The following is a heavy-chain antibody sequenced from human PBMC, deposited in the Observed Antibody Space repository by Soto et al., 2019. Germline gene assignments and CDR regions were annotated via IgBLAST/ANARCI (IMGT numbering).Heavy chain of an antibody. CDR3: ARSPGGIVATVYFDY. D-gene: IGHD5-12*01. Sequence: EVQLVESGGGLVQPGGSLRLSCAASGFTFSSYEMNWVRQAPGKGLEWVSYISSSGSTIYYADSVKGRFAISRDNAKNSLYLQMNSLRAEDTAVYYCARSPGGIVATVYFDYWGQGTLVTVSS. CDR2: ISSSGSTI. V-gene: IGHV3-48*03. CDR1: GFTFSSYE. J-gene: IGHJ4*02.